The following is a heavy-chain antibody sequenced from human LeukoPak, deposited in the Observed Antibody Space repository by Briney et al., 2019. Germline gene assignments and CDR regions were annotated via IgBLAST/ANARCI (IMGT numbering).Heavy chain of an antibody. CDR1: GFTFSSYA. CDR3: AKDFAYYYDSSGRFDY. V-gene: IGHV3-23*01. Sequence: PGGSLRLSCAASGFTFSSYATSWVRQAPGKGLEWVSAISGSGGSTYYADSVKGRFTISRDNSKNTLYLQMNSLRAEDTAVYYCAKDFAYYYDSSGRFDYWGQGTLVTVSS. D-gene: IGHD3-22*01. J-gene: IGHJ4*02. CDR2: ISGSGGST.